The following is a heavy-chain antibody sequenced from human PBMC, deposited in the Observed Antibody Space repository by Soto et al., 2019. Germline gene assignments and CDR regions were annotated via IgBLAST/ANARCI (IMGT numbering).Heavy chain of an antibody. CDR3: AKSRGGDDGSAIQVLLGMDV. Sequence: QVQLVESGGGVVQPGRSLRLSCAASGITFSPYGMHWVRQAPGKGLEWVAVISYDGSTNHYADSVKGRFTISRDNSKNTLYLQLNGLRPAETAGYYCAKSRGGDDGSAIQVLLGMDVWGQGTTVTVSS. CDR2: ISYDGSTN. D-gene: IGHD3-10*01. CDR1: GITFSPYG. V-gene: IGHV3-30*18. J-gene: IGHJ6*02.